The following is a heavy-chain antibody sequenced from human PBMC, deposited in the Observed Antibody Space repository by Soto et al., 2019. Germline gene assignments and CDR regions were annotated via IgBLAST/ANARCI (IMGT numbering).Heavy chain of an antibody. CDR2: ISGSGGST. Sequence: GGSLRLSCAASGFTFSSYAMSWVRQAPGKGLEWVSAISGSGGSTYYADSVKGRFTISRDNSKNTLYLQMNSLRAEDTAVYYCAKVPYITMIVVVISYYFDYWGQGTLVTVSS. D-gene: IGHD3-22*01. J-gene: IGHJ4*02. CDR3: AKVPYITMIVVVISYYFDY. CDR1: GFTFSSYA. V-gene: IGHV3-23*01.